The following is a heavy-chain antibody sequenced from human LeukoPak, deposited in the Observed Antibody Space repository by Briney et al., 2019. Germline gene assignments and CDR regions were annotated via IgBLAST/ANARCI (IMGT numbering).Heavy chain of an antibody. CDR2: MKPESGDT. CDR3: GSVMARFLEWLPLFYNYYGIDV. D-gene: IGHD3-3*01. V-gene: IGHV1-8*01. CDR1: GHTFTSYD. Sequence: VASMMVSCKASGHTFTSYDIIRVRQAPGQGIESMAAMKPESGDTSYEEKVQGRVTRTRNTSIRRAHMELSSLRSEDTAVYYCGSVMARFLEWLPLFYNYYGIDVWGPGTTVTGSP. J-gene: IGHJ6*01.